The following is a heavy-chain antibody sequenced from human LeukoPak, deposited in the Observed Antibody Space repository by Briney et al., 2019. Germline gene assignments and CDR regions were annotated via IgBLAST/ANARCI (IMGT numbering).Heavy chain of an antibody. CDR2: FDPEDGET. V-gene: IGHV1-24*01. J-gene: IGHJ5*02. CDR1: GYTLTELS. Sequence: ASVKVSCKVSGYTLTELSMHWVRRAPGKGREWMGGFDPEDGETIYAQKFQGRVTMTEDTSTDTAYMELSSLRSEDTAVYYCATGYLGYYYDSSGLTWGQGTPVTVSS. CDR3: ATGYLGYYYDSSGLT. D-gene: IGHD3-22*01.